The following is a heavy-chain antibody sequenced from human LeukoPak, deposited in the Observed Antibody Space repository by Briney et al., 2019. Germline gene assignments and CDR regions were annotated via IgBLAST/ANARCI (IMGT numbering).Heavy chain of an antibody. Sequence: SETLSLTCTVSGGSLSTYYWTWIRQPPGKGLEHIGYIHTSGRTNFNPSLKSQVTMSRDTSENQFSLSLTSVTAADTAVYYCARLTGYDGAGYYYGSFDYWGQGTLVTVSS. CDR2: IHTSGRT. D-gene: IGHD3-22*01. V-gene: IGHV4-4*09. J-gene: IGHJ4*02. CDR3: ARLTGYDGAGYYYGSFDY. CDR1: GGSLSTYY.